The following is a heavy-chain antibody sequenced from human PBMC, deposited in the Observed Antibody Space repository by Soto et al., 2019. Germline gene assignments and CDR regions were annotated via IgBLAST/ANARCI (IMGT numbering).Heavy chain of an antibody. CDR1: GYTFTNFG. Sequence: QVQLVQSGAEVKKPGASVKVSCKASGYTFTNFGISCVRQAPGQGLEWRGCISAYNGNTNYAQNYQGRVTMTTDATTSTADMELRSLRSNETAVYYFARRGTPIDYCGQGTLVTVSS. J-gene: IGHJ4*02. V-gene: IGHV1-18*01. CDR3: ARRGTPIDY. D-gene: IGHD3-16*01. CDR2: ISAYNGNT.